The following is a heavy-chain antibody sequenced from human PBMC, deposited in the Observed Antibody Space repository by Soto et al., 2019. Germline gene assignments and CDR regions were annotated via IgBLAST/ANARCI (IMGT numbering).Heavy chain of an antibody. Sequence: SGPTLVNPTQTLTLTCTFSGFSLSTSGMCVSWIRQPPGKALEWLARIDWDDDKYYSTSLKTRLTISKDTSKNQVVLTMTNMDPVDTATYYCARIFGQGGYDSFGYYMDVWGKGITVTVSS. D-gene: IGHD5-12*01. CDR2: IDWDDDK. CDR3: ARIFGQGGYDSFGYYMDV. V-gene: IGHV2-70*11. J-gene: IGHJ6*03. CDR1: GFSLSTSGMC.